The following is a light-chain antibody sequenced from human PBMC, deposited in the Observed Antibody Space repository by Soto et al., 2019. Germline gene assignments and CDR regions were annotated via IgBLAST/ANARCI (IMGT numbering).Light chain of an antibody. J-gene: IGLJ1*01. Sequence: QSALAQPASVSGSPGQSIAISCTGTNSDVGRYNYVSWFQQHPGKAPKLMIYDVSNRPSGVSDRFSGSKSGNTASLTIFGLQAEDEADYYCSSYTSSNTFVFGTGTKV. CDR1: NSDVGRYNY. V-gene: IGLV2-14*01. CDR3: SSYTSSNTFV. CDR2: DVS.